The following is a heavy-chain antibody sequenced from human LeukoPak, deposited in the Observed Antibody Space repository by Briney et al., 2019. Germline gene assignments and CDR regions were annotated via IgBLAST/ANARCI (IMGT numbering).Heavy chain of an antibody. V-gene: IGHV3-73*01. CDR2: IRSKANGYAT. CDR1: GFTFSGSA. CDR3: TRLAGGYCSSTSCYNPDY. D-gene: IGHD2-2*03. J-gene: IGHJ4*02. Sequence: PGGSLRLSCAASGFTFSGSAMHWVRQASGKGLEWVGRIRSKANGYATAYAASVKGRFTISRDDSKNTAYLQMNSLKTEDTAVYYCTRLAGGYCSSTSCYNPDYWGQGTLVTVSS.